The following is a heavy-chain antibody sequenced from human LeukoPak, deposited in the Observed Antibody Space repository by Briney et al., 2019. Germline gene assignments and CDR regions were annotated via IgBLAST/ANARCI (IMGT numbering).Heavy chain of an antibody. CDR3: ARDNKNGYCSSTSCYSSRWFDP. Sequence: SETLSLTCTVSGGSISSYYWSWIRQPAGKGLEWIGHIDISGRTDYNPSLKSRVTMSVDTSKNQFSLRLRSVTAADTAVYYCARDNKNGYCSSTSCYSSRWFDPWGQGTLVTVSS. V-gene: IGHV4-4*07. CDR2: IDISGRT. D-gene: IGHD2-2*02. J-gene: IGHJ5*02. CDR1: GGSISSYY.